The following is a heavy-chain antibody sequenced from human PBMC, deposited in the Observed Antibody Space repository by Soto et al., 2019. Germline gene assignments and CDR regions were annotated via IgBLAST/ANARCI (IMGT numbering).Heavy chain of an antibody. CDR3: AKDRRVRGTLNWFDP. CDR1: GFTFSSYG. J-gene: IGHJ5*02. V-gene: IGHV3-30*18. Sequence: GGSLRLSCAASGFTFSSYGMHWVRQAPGKGLEWVAVISYDGSNKYYADSVKGRFTISRDNSKNTLYLQMNSLRAEDTAVYYCAKDRRVRGTLNWFDPWGQGTLVTVSS. D-gene: IGHD3-10*01. CDR2: ISYDGSNK.